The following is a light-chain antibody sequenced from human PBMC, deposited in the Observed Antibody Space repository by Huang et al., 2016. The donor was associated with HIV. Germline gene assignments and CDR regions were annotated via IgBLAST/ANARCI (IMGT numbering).Light chain of an antibody. CDR2: DTS. J-gene: IGKJ4*01. CDR1: QNVRNN. V-gene: IGKV3D-15*01. CDR3: QQYDKWPPGLT. Sequence: EIKMTQSPATLSVSPGGRVPLPCRASQNVRNNLSWYQQKTGQAPSLLIYDTSTRAAGIPARCSGRGSGTEFTLTISGLQSEDFAIYYCQQYDKWPPGLTFGGGTKVEI.